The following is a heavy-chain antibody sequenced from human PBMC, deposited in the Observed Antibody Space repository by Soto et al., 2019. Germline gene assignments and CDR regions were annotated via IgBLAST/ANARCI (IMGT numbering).Heavy chain of an antibody. J-gene: IGHJ4*02. D-gene: IGHD3-22*01. CDR1: GYTFTSYA. CDR3: ARHDSSGYYYSY. CDR2: INAGNGNT. V-gene: IGHV1-3*01. Sequence: ASVKVSCKASGYTFTSYAMHWVRQAPGQRLEWMGWINAGNGNTKYSQKFQGRVTITRDTSASTAYMELSSLRSEDTAVYYCARHDSSGYYYSYWGQGTLVTVSS.